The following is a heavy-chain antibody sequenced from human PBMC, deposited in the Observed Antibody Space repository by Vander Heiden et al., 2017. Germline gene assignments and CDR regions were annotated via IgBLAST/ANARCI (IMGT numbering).Heavy chain of an antibody. Sequence: QAQLVQSGAEVKKPGSTVKATCKDSGGTVSSYAICWARQAPGRGLECMGGIFPIFVTATSAQKFQGRVTITADESPSTAYMELSSLRSEDTAVYYCARGLAEQWLVPFDYWGQGTLVTVSS. CDR1: GGTVSSYA. CDR2: IFPIFVTA. J-gene: IGHJ4*02. D-gene: IGHD6-19*01. V-gene: IGHV1-69*01. CDR3: ARGLAEQWLVPFDY.